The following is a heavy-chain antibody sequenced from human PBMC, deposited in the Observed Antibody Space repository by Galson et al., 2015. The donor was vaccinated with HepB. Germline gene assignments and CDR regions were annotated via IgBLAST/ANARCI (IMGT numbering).Heavy chain of an antibody. J-gene: IGHJ3*02. CDR1: GFTFSSYT. Sequence: SLRLSCAASGFTFSSYTMTWVRQAPGKGLEWVSAISGSGGSTDYADSVKGRFTISRDNSKNTLFLQMNSLRAEDTAVYYCAKSSGYYYDVFHAFDIWGQGTMVTVSS. V-gene: IGHV3-23*01. CDR2: ISGSGGST. D-gene: IGHD3-22*01. CDR3: AKSSGYYYDVFHAFDI.